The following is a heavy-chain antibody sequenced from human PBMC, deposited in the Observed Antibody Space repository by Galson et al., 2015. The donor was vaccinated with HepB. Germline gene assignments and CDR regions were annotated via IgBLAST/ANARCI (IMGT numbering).Heavy chain of an antibody. V-gene: IGHV3-7*03. D-gene: IGHD3-9*01. CDR3: ARVVYGISTHYYLDY. J-gene: IGHJ4*02. CDR1: GFTFSSYW. CDR2: IKQDGSEK. Sequence: LRLSCAASGFTFSSYWMTWVRQAPGKGLEWVANIKQDGSEKYYVGSVQGRFTISRDNAKNSLYLQMNSLRAEDTAVYYCARVVYGISTHYYLDYWGQGTLVTVSS.